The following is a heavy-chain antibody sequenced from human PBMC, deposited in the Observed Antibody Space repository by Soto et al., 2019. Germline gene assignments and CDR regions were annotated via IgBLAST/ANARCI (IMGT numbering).Heavy chain of an antibody. CDR1: GDSISSSTYF. J-gene: IGHJ4*02. CDR2: IYHTGTT. Sequence: QLQLQESGPGLVKPSETLSLTCTVSGDSISSSTYFWGWIRQPPGKGLEWIGSIYHTGTTYYNPSLESPFIMSVDTSKNQFSLELNSVTAADTAVYYCARRNPSSPYFDYWGRGILVTVSS. CDR3: ARRNPSSPYFDY. D-gene: IGHD4-4*01. V-gene: IGHV4-39*01.